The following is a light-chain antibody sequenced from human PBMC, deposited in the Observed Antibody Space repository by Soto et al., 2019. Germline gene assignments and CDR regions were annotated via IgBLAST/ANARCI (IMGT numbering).Light chain of an antibody. J-gene: IGLJ1*01. V-gene: IGLV2-11*01. CDR3: CSYTGSYSYV. CDR1: NSVVGGYSY. Sequence: HSVLTQPHSVSGAPGQSVTISCTGNNSVVGGYSYVSWYQQHPGKAPELIIYDVTERPSGVPDRFSGSKSGNTASLTISGLQAEDEADYYCCSYTGSYSYVFGIGTKVTVL. CDR2: DVT.